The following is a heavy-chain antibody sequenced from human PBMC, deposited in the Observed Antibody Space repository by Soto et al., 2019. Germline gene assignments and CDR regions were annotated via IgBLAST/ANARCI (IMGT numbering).Heavy chain of an antibody. CDR1: GGSISSGEYY. Sequence: PSETLSLTCTLSGGSISSGEYYCTWIRQPPGKGLERIGYISYSGITHYSPSLKSRVSITVDTSKNQCSLNRASVSAEDTAVYYCARPSLTIFGPSNDYYGMGVWGLENKVTVSS. J-gene: IGHJ6*02. V-gene: IGHV4-30-4*01. CDR2: ISYSGIT. D-gene: IGHD3-3*01. CDR3: ARPSLTIFGPSNDYYGMGV.